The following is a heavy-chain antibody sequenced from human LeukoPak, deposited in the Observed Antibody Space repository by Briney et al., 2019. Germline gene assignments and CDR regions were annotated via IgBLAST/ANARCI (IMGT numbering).Heavy chain of an antibody. Sequence: GGSLRLSCAASGFTFSNYWMTWVRQAPGKGLEWVAHIKEDGGEKHYVDPVKGRFTISRDNAKSSLYLQMNSLRAEDTAMYYCVRDRGYCSGGTCYALWDYWGQGTLVTVSS. CDR1: GFTFSNYW. J-gene: IGHJ4*02. CDR2: IKEDGGEK. CDR3: VRDRGYCSGGTCYALWDY. D-gene: IGHD2-15*01. V-gene: IGHV3-7*01.